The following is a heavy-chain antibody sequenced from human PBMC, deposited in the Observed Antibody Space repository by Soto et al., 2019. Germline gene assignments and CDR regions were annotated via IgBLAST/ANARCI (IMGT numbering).Heavy chain of an antibody. J-gene: IGHJ6*02. Sequence: GESLKISCNGSGYSFTSYWISWVRQMPGKGLEWMGRIDPSDSYTNYSPSFQGHVTISADKSISTAYLQWSSLKASDTAMYYCARPGAMVSPAGMDVWGQGTTVTVSS. V-gene: IGHV5-10-1*01. CDR1: GYSFTSYW. CDR2: IDPSDSYT. CDR3: ARPGAMVSPAGMDV. D-gene: IGHD5-18*01.